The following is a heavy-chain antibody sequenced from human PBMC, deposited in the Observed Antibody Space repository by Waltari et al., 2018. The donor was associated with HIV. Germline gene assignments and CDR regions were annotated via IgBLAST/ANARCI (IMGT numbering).Heavy chain of an antibody. CDR1: GGSFSGYY. CDR2: INHSAST. V-gene: IGHV4-34*01. Sequence: QVHLQQWGAGLLKSSETLSLTCAVYGGSFSGYYWSWIRQPPGKGLEWIGEINHSASTNYNPSLKSRVTISVDTSKKQFSLKLISVTAADTAVYYCARGRTYYYGSGSYYNEDYWGQGTLVTVSS. CDR3: ARGRTYYYGSGSYYNEDY. D-gene: IGHD3-10*01. J-gene: IGHJ4*02.